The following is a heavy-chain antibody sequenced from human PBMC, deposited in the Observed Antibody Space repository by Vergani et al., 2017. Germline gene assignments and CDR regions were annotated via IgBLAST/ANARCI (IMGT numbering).Heavy chain of an antibody. D-gene: IGHD3-22*01. CDR3: ARDSVYYDSSGYHGAFDY. J-gene: IGHJ4*02. CDR1: GGSISSYY. Sequence: QVQLQESGPGLVKPSQTLSLTCTVSGGSISSYYWSWIRQPPGKGLEWIGYIYYSGSTNYNPSLKSRVTISVDTSKNQFSLKLSSVTAADTAVYYCARDSVYYDSSGYHGAFDYWGQGTLVTVSS. CDR2: IYYSGST. V-gene: IGHV4-59*01.